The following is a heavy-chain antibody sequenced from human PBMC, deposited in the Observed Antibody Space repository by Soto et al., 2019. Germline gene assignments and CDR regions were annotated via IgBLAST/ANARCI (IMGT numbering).Heavy chain of an antibody. Sequence: PGGSLRLSCAAPGFTVSINYMSWVRQAPGKGLEWVSVIYSGGSTYYADSVKGRFTISRDNSKNTLYLQMNSLRAEDTAVYYCARTFYDSSGYSDYWGQGTLVTVSS. CDR2: IYSGGST. V-gene: IGHV3-66*01. CDR1: GFTVSINY. J-gene: IGHJ4*02. CDR3: ARTFYDSSGYSDY. D-gene: IGHD3-22*01.